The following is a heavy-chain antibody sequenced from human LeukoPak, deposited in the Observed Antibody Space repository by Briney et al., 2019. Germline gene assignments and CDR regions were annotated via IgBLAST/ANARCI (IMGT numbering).Heavy chain of an antibody. D-gene: IGHD4-23*01. CDR1: GFTFSSYE. Sequence: PGGSLRLSCAASGFTFSSYEMNWVRQAPGKGLEWVSYIGSSGSIIFYADSVKGRFTISRDNAKNSLYLQMNSLRAEDTAVYYCARVNDYGGNDDAFDIWGQGTMVTVPS. CDR3: ARVNDYGGNDDAFDI. CDR2: IGSSGSII. J-gene: IGHJ3*02. V-gene: IGHV3-48*03.